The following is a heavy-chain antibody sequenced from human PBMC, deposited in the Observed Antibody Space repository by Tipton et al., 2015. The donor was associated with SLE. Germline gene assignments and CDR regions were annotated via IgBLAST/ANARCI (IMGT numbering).Heavy chain of an antibody. Sequence: TLSLTCAVYGGSFSGLYWSWIRQPPGKGLEWIGEINHSGSTNYNPSLKSRVTISVDTSKNQFSLKVSSVTAADTAVYYCARRDGYSSIWNWFDPWGQGTLVSVSS. CDR1: GGSFSGLY. V-gene: IGHV4-34*01. CDR3: ARRDGYSSIWNWFDP. CDR2: INHSGST. J-gene: IGHJ5*02. D-gene: IGHD6-13*01.